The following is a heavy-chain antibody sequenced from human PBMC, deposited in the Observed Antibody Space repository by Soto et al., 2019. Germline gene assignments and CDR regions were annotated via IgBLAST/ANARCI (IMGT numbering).Heavy chain of an antibody. CDR1: GGSISSGDYY. CDR3: AKASPVVTDV. J-gene: IGHJ6*02. CDR2: IYYSGRT. Sequence: QVQLQEAGPGLVKPSQTLSLTCTVSGGSISSGDYYWSWIRQPPGKGLEWIGYIYYSGRTYYNPSLKSRGTISVDTSKHQFSLKLSSVTAAVTAVYYCAKASPVVTDVWGQGTTVSVSS. V-gene: IGHV4-30-4*01. D-gene: IGHD5-18*01.